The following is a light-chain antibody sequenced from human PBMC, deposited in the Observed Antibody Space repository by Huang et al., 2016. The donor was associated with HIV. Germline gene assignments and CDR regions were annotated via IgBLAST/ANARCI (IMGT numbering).Light chain of an antibody. V-gene: IGKV2-28*01. CDR1: QSLLHSNADNY. J-gene: IGKJ2*01. Sequence: DVVMTQSPLSLPVNPGEPASISCRSSQSLLHSNADNYWNWYMQKPGQSPQLLIYLTSNRASGVPDRVKGSGSGTDFTLKINRVEAADVGVYYCMQTLKTPPYTFGQGTKLEIK. CDR3: MQTLKTPPYT. CDR2: LTS.